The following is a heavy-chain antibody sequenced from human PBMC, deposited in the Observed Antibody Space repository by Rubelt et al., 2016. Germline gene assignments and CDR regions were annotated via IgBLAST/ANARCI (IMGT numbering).Heavy chain of an antibody. CDR1: GGSLSRYY. Sequence: QVQLQQWGAGLLKPSETLTLTCAVYGGSLSRYYWSWIRQPPGKGLEWIGEISHSGSTSYHPSLKSRVTISADMSKNQFSLELRSVTAADTAVYYCAREDHIVRACQIWGQGTTVTVSS. J-gene: IGHJ6*02. V-gene: IGHV4-34*01. D-gene: IGHD1-26*01. CDR2: ISHSGST. CDR3: AREDHIVRACQI.